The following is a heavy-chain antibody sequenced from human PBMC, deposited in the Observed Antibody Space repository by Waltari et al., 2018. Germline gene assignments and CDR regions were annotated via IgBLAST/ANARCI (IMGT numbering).Heavy chain of an antibody. CDR1: GDSISGTRNY. V-gene: IGHV4-39*01. D-gene: IGHD3-3*01. J-gene: IGHJ4*02. Sequence: QMELQESGPRLVKPSETLSLTCNVSGDSISGTRNYSAWLRQPPGKNLQWIGSIYYSGTTYYNPSLKGRFAISVDTSRNRFSLNVNSVTAADTGIYYCARQLRFVDWIPRYFDSWGRGTLATVSS. CDR2: IYYSGTT. CDR3: ARQLRFVDWIPRYFDS.